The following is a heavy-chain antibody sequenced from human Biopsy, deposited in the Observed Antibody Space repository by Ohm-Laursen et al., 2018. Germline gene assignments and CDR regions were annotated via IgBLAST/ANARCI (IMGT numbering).Heavy chain of an antibody. J-gene: IGHJ4*02. CDR1: GGSISDSTYH. D-gene: IGHD3-3*01. Sequence: TLSLTCAVSGGSISDSTYHWGWIRQSPGKGLEWIGNIYYSGNTDYSPSLKSRVTISVDTANNHFSLKLRFVTAADTAVYYCARQVDFWSGYVDYWGQGTLVAVSS. V-gene: IGHV4-39*01. CDR2: IYYSGNT. CDR3: ARQVDFWSGYVDY.